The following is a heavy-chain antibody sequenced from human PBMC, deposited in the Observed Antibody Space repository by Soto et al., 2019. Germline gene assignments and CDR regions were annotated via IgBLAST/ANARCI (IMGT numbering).Heavy chain of an antibody. CDR3: ASQRHTVTTFDY. CDR2: INHSGST. Sequence: QVQLRQWGAGLVKPSETLSLNCAVYGGSFNGYYWNWIRQLPGKGLEWIEEINHSGSTNYNPSLKRRVSISVDTSKNQFSLRLSSVTAADTAVYYCASQRHTVTTFDYWGQGTLVTVSS. CDR1: GGSFNGYY. V-gene: IGHV4-34*01. J-gene: IGHJ4*02. D-gene: IGHD4-17*01.